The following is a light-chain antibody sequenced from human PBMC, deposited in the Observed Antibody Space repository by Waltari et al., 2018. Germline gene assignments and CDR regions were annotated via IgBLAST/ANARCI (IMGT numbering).Light chain of an antibody. CDR2: VNSDGTH. V-gene: IGLV4-69*01. CDR1: SGHSTYT. CDR3: QTWGTGTVV. J-gene: IGLJ2*01. Sequence: QLVLTQSPSASASLGASVTLTCTLSSGHSTYTIAWPQQQPEKGPRYLMRVNSDGTHSKGDGIPDRFSGSTSGGERHLTISSLQSEDEADYYCQTWGTGTVVFGGGTKLTVL.